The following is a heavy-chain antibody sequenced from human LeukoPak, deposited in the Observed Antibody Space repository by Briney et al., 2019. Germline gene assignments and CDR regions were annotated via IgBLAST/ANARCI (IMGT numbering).Heavy chain of an antibody. CDR3: ARTGSGGDLDI. J-gene: IGHJ3*02. Sequence: GGSLRLSCATSGFIFSGSDIHWVRQAPGKGLVWVSRINGDGTSTIYADSVKGRFTISRDNAKSTVYLQMNSLRAEDTAVYYCARTGSGGDLDIWGQGTMVTVSS. CDR1: GFIFSGSD. CDR2: INGDGTST. V-gene: IGHV3-74*01. D-gene: IGHD2-15*01.